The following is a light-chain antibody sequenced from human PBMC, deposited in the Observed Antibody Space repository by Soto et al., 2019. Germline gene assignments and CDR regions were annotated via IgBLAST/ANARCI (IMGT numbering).Light chain of an antibody. V-gene: IGKV1-5*03. J-gene: IGKJ1*01. CDR3: QQYNTFST. CDR2: KAS. Sequence: DIPMTQSPSTLSASVGDRVTLTCRASQSISIWLAWYQQKPGKAPNLLIYKASTLQTGVPSRFTGSGSGTDFTLTISSLQPDDFATYYCQQYNTFSTFGQGTKVEMK. CDR1: QSISIW.